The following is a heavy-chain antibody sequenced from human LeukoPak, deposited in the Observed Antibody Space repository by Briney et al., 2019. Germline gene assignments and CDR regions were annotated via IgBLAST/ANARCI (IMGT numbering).Heavy chain of an antibody. CDR1: GYSFTSYW. D-gene: IGHD3-16*01. Sequence: GESLKISCKGSGYSFTSYWIGWVRQMPGKGLEWMGIIYAGDSNPRYSPSFQGQVTISADKSISTAYLQWSSPKASDTAIYYCARLRDGYYDYVWGSWDYWGQGTLVTVSS. CDR3: ARLRDGYYDYVWGSWDY. CDR2: IYAGDSNP. V-gene: IGHV5-51*01. J-gene: IGHJ4*02.